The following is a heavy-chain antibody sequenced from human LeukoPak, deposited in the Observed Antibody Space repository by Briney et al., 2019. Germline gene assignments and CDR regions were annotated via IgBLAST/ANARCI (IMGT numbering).Heavy chain of an antibody. J-gene: IGHJ4*02. V-gene: IGHV1-2*02. CDR2: INPNSGYT. Sequence: ASVTVSCKASGYTFTDYYIHWVRQAPGQGLEYMGWINPNSGYTKYAPKFQDRVTMTSDTSISTVYLELSRLISGDTAVYYCARGDTMVRGVISDYWGQGTLVTVSA. D-gene: IGHD3-10*01. CDR1: GYTFTDYY. CDR3: ARGDTMVRGVISDY.